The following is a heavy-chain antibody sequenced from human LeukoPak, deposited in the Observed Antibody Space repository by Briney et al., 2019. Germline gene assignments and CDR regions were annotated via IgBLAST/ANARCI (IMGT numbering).Heavy chain of an antibody. CDR2: IYYSGST. CDR3: ARLSYCSSTSCYGYWFDP. J-gene: IGHJ5*02. V-gene: IGHV4-59*01. Sequence: SETLSLTCTVSGGSISSYYWSWIRQPPGKGLEWIGYIYYSGSTNYNPSLKSRVTISVDTSKNQFSLKLSSVTAADTAVCYCARLSYCSSTSCYGYWFDPWGQGTLVTVSS. D-gene: IGHD2-2*01. CDR1: GGSISSYY.